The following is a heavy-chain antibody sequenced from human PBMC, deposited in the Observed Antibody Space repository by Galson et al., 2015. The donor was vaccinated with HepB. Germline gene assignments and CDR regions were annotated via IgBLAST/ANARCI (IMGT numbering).Heavy chain of an antibody. D-gene: IGHD6-13*01. J-gene: IGHJ4*02. CDR3: ARGRIAAAGRALDY. CDR1: GYTFTSYD. CDR2: MNPNSGNT. V-gene: IGHV1-8*01. Sequence: SVKVSCKASGYTFTSYDINWVRQATGQGLEWMGWMNPNSGNTGYAQKFQGRVTMTRNTSISTAYMELSSLRSEDTAVYYCARGRIAAAGRALDYWGQGTLVTVSS.